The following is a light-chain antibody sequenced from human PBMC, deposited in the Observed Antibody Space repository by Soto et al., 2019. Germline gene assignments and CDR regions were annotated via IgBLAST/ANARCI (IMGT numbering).Light chain of an antibody. Sequence: QSVLTLPPSASGPPGQSVTISCTGTKNDIGVYDFVSWYQHHPGKAPRLIIYEVVQRPSGVPDRFSGSKSGNTASLTVSGLQAADEADYFCKSYAGSNTYVFGSGTKVTVL. CDR1: KNDIGVYDF. J-gene: IGLJ1*01. CDR3: KSYAGSNTYV. V-gene: IGLV2-8*01. CDR2: EVV.